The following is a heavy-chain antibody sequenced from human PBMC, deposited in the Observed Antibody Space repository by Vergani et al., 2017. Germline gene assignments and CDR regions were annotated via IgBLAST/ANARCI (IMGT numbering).Heavy chain of an antibody. CDR3: ASVVTLLPNWFDP. CDR2: INHSGST. J-gene: IGHJ5*02. V-gene: IGHV4-34*01. CDR1: GGYFNGYY. Sequence: QVQLQQWGAGLLKPSETLSLTCAVYGGYFNGYYWSWIRQPPGKGLEWIGEINHSGSTNYNPSLKSRVTISVDTSKNQFSLKLSSVTAADTAVYYCASVVTLLPNWFDPWGQGTLVTVSS. D-gene: IGHD2-15*01.